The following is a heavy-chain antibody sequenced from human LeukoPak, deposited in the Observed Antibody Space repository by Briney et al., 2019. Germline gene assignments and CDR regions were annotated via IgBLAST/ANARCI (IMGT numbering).Heavy chain of an antibody. V-gene: IGHV3-11*06. Sequence: PGGSXRLSCATSGXTFXXXXXXXXXXAPXXXXXWXSXXXXXXXXTNXAXSVXXRFTISRENAKKSLYLQMNSLRAEDTAVYYCVXDRGDLVIAGCVFDYWGQGTLVTVSS. D-gene: IGHD2-21*01. CDR2: XXXXXXXT. J-gene: IGHJ4*02. CDR3: VXDRGDLVIAGCVFDY. CDR1: GXTFXXXX.